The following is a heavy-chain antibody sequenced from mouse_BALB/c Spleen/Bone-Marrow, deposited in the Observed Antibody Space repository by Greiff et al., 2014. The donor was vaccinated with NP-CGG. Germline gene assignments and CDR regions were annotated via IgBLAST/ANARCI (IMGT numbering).Heavy chain of an antibody. CDR3: GRYGYDAMDF. J-gene: IGHJ4*01. CDR2: IHPCNGDT. Sequence: DVKLQESGPELVKPGASVKLSCRASGFSFTDYFINWVKQSHGKSLEWIGRIHPCNGDTFYNQKFKVKATLTVDKSSNTARMELLSLTSEDSAVYYCGRYGYDAMDFWGQGTSVTVSS. V-gene: IGHV1-37*01. D-gene: IGHD1-1*02. CDR1: GFSFTDYF.